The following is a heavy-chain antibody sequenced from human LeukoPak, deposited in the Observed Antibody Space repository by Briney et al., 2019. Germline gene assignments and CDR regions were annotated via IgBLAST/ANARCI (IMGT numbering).Heavy chain of an antibody. D-gene: IGHD3-22*01. Sequence: GRSLRLSCAASGFTFSSYGMHWVRQAPGKGLEWVAVISYDGSNKYYADSVKGRFTISRDNSKNTLYLQMNSLRAEDTAVYYCAKDQRDSSGFYYFDYWGQGTLVTVPS. CDR3: AKDQRDSSGFYYFDY. J-gene: IGHJ4*02. CDR2: ISYDGSNK. V-gene: IGHV3-30*18. CDR1: GFTFSSYG.